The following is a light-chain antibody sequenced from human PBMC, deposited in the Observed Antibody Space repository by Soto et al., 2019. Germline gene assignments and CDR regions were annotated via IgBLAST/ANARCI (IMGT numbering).Light chain of an antibody. CDR3: CSYAGSSTLWV. V-gene: IGLV2-23*02. CDR1: SSDVGSYNL. CDR2: EVS. Sequence: QSALTQPASVSGSPGQSITISCTGTSSDVGSYNLVSWYQQHPGKAPKLMIYEVSKRPSGGSNRFSGSKSGNTASLTISGLQAEDEAAYYCCSYAGSSTLWVFGGGTKVTVL. J-gene: IGLJ3*02.